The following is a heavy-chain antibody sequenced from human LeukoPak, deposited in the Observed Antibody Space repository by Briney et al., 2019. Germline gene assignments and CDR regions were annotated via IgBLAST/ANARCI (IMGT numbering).Heavy chain of an antibody. CDR3: AKETPNTGWFDP. CDR2: INPSGDGT. Sequence: ASVKVSCKASGYTFNTNYIHWVRQAPGQGLEWIGVINPSGDGTSYPQKFQGRVTLARDTSTSTIYMELSSLRSEDTAIYSCAKETPNTGWFDPWGQGTLVTVSS. J-gene: IGHJ5*02. D-gene: IGHD1-14*01. CDR1: GYTFNTNY. V-gene: IGHV1-46*02.